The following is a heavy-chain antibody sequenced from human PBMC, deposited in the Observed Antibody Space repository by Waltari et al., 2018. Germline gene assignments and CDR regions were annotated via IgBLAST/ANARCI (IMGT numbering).Heavy chain of an antibody. CDR2: FDPEDGET. V-gene: IGHV1-24*01. D-gene: IGHD3-22*01. Sequence: QVQLVQSGAEVKKPGASVKVSCKVSGYTLTELSMHWVRLAPGKGLEWMGGFDPEDGETSYGQKFQGRVTMTEETSTDTAYMELSSLRSEDTAVYYCATGLADYWGQGTLVTVSS. J-gene: IGHJ4*02. CDR1: GYTLTELS. CDR3: ATGLADY.